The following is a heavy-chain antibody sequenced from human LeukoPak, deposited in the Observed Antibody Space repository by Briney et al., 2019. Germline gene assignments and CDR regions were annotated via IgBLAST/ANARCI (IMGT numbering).Heavy chain of an antibody. CDR2: IYPGDSDT. CDR1: GYSFTSYW. Sequence: GESLKISCKGSGYSFTSYWIGWVRQMPGKGLEWMGIIYPGDSDTRYSPSFQGQVTISADKSISTAYLQWSSLKASDTAMYYCARRGAVTTPYYYYYMDVWGKGTTVTVSS. V-gene: IGHV5-51*01. D-gene: IGHD4-11*01. CDR3: ARRGAVTTPYYYYYMDV. J-gene: IGHJ6*03.